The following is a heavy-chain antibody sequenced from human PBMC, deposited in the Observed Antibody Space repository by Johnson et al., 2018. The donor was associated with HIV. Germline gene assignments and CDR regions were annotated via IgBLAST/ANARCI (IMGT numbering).Heavy chain of an antibody. CDR1: GFTFSSYA. CDR2: ISYDGSNK. J-gene: IGHJ3*02. Sequence: QVQLVESGGGLVQPGGSLRLSCAASGFTFSSYAMHWVRQAPGKGLEWVAVISYDGSNKYYADSVKGRFTISRDNSKNTLYLQMNSLRAEDTAGYYCARRDGFDYGSAFDIWGQGTMVTVSS. V-gene: IGHV3-30-3*01. CDR3: ARRDGFDYGSAFDI. D-gene: IGHD5-12*01.